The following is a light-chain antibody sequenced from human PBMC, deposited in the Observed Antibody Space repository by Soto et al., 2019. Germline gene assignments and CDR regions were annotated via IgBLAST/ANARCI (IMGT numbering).Light chain of an antibody. CDR1: NSDVGRYNY. J-gene: IGLJ2*01. Sequence: QSALTQPASVSGSPGQSITISCTGTNSDVGRYNYASWYQQHPGKAPKLMIYDVSIRPSGVSNRFSGSKSGSTASLTITGLQADDEADYYCSSFASSSTLVVFGGGTKLTVL. V-gene: IGLV2-14*01. CDR3: SSFASSSTLVV. CDR2: DVS.